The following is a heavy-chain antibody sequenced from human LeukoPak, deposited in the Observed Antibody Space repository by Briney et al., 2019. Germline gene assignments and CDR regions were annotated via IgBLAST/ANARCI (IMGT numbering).Heavy chain of an antibody. Sequence: KASETLSLTCTVSGGSISSSNYYWAWIRQPPGKGLEWIGSIFYSGSTYYNPSLKSRVTISLDTSKNQFSLKLSSVTAADTAVYYCARVSTITLVRGVTAYHGMDVWGQGTTVTVSS. CDR2: IFYSGST. CDR3: ARVSTITLVRGVTAYHGMDV. J-gene: IGHJ6*02. V-gene: IGHV4-39*07. D-gene: IGHD3-10*01. CDR1: GGSISSSNYY.